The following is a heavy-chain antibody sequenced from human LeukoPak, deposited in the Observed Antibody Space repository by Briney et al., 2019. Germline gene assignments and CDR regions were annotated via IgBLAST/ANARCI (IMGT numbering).Heavy chain of an antibody. CDR2: MYSSGSS. D-gene: IGHD1-1*01. CDR3: ARINSNWRVLTD. V-gene: IGHV4-4*07. Sequence: SETLSLTCTVSGASISSYYWSWIRQPAGKGLEWIGRMYSSGSSNYNPSLKTRVTMSVDTSKNQFSLKLSSVTAADTAVYYCARINSNWRVLTDWGQGTLVTVSS. CDR1: GASISSYY. J-gene: IGHJ4*02.